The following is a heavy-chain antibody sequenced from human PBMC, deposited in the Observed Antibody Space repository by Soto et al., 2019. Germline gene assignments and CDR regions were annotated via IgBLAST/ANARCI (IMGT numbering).Heavy chain of an antibody. D-gene: IGHD1-26*01. CDR2: ISYDGSNK. CDR3: ARGMVEQWELLGYYFYYGMDV. V-gene: IGHV3-30-3*01. CDR1: GFTFSSYA. Sequence: GGSLRLSCAASGFTFSSYAMHWVRQAPGKGLEWVAVISYDGSNKYYADSVKGRFTISRDNSKDTLYLQMNSLRAEDTAVYYCARGMVEQWELLGYYFYYGMDVWGQGTTVTVSS. J-gene: IGHJ6*02.